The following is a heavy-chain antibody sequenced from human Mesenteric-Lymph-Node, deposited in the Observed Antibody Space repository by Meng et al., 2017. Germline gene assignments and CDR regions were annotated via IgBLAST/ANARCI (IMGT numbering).Heavy chain of an antibody. CDR2: IRSKSYGGTT. D-gene: IGHD5-18*01. J-gene: IGHJ6*02. CDR1: GCTFGDYA. CDR3: TRDQVGWRQLWLLCYHYGMDV. Sequence: CTSSGCTFGDYAMSWFRQAPGKGLEGVGFIRSKSYGGTTEYAASVKDRFTITRDDSKGIAYLQLNSLKTEDAAVYYCTRDQVGWRQLWLLCYHYGMDVWGQGTTVTVSS. V-gene: IGHV3-49*03.